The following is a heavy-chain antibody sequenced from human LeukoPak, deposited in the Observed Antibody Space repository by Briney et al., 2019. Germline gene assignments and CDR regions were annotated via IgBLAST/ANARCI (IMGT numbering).Heavy chain of an antibody. CDR1: GFTFSSYG. Sequence: PGGSLRLSCAASGFTFSSYGMSWVRQAPGKGLEWVSAISGSGGSTYYADSVKGRFTISRDNAKNTLYLQMNSLRAEDTAVYYCARVGLVGATSWFDPWGQGTLVTVSS. D-gene: IGHD1-26*01. CDR3: ARVGLVGATSWFDP. V-gene: IGHV3-23*01. J-gene: IGHJ5*02. CDR2: ISGSGGST.